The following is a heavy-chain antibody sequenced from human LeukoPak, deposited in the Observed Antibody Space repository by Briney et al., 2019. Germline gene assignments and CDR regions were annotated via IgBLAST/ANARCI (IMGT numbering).Heavy chain of an antibody. D-gene: IGHD4-17*01. CDR1: GFSLSSSGVG. V-gene: IGHV2-5*02. Sequence: SGPTLVKPTQTLTLTCTFSGFSLSSSGVGVGWIRQPPGTALEWLALIYWDDDKRYSPSLKSRLTITKDTSKNQVVLTLTNMDAVDTGTYYCAHSGTVTSPHDAFDVWGQGTMVAVSS. J-gene: IGHJ3*01. CDR3: AHSGTVTSPHDAFDV. CDR2: IYWDDDK.